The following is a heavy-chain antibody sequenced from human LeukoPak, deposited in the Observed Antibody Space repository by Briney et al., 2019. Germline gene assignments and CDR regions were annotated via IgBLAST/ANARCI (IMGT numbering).Heavy chain of an antibody. CDR2: MNPNSGNT. V-gene: IGHV1-8*01. CDR3: ARIPTRRDFWSGYYRTSPYYFDY. Sequence: ASVKVSCKASGYTFTSYDINWVRQATGQGLEWMGWMNPNSGNTGYAQKFQGRVTMTRNTSISTAYMELSSLRSEDTAVYYCARIPTRRDFWSGYYRTSPYYFDYWGQGTLVTVSS. J-gene: IGHJ4*02. D-gene: IGHD3-3*01. CDR1: GYTFTSYD.